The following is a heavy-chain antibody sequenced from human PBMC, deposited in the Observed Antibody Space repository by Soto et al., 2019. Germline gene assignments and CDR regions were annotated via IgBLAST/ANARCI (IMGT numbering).Heavy chain of an antibody. V-gene: IGHV4-4*07. CDR3: ARDQGVVVTADNWFDP. Sequence: SETLSLTCTVSGGSITDYSWVWIRQPAGKGLEWIGRIFSSGSTNYNPSLKGRITMSLDTSKDQFSLKLNSATTTDTAVYFCARDQGVVVTADNWFDPWGQGILVTVSS. CDR2: IFSSGST. CDR1: GGSITDYS. D-gene: IGHD2-21*02. J-gene: IGHJ5*02.